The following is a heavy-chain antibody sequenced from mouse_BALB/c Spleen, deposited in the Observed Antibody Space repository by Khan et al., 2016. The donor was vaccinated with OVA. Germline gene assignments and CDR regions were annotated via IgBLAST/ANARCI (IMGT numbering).Heavy chain of an antibody. CDR1: GYSITSEYA. D-gene: IGHD2-4*01. CDR2: INYSGNT. J-gene: IGHJ3*01. V-gene: IGHV3-2*02. CDR3: ARKDYYDYDPFPY. Sequence: ESGPGLVKPSQSLSLTCTVTGYSITSEYAWNWIRQFPGNKLEWMGYINYSGNTRFNPSLKSRTSITRDTSKNQFFLQLSSVTTEDTATYYCARKDYYDYDPFPYWGQGTLVTVSA.